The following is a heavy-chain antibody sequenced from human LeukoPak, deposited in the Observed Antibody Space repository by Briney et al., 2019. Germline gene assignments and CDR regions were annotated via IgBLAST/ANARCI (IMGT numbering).Heavy chain of an antibody. D-gene: IGHD3-22*01. J-gene: IGHJ4*02. CDR1: GFTFSSYA. CDR2: ISYDGSNK. Sequence: PGGSLRLSCAASGFTFSSYAMHWVRQAPGKGLEWVAVISYDGSNKYYADSMKGRFTISRDNSKNTLYLQMNSLRAEDTAVYYCARDALYYYDSSGYYLDYWGQGTLVTVSS. V-gene: IGHV3-30*04. CDR3: ARDALYYYDSSGYYLDY.